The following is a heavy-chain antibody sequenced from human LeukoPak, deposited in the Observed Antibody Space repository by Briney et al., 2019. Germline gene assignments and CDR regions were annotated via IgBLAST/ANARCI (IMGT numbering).Heavy chain of an antibody. D-gene: IGHD3-10*01. V-gene: IGHV4-59*12. J-gene: IGHJ4*02. CDR1: GGSISSYY. CDR2: IYYSGST. Sequence: SETLSLTCTVSGGSISSYYWSWIRQPPGKGLEWIGCIYYSGSTNYNPSLKSRVTISVDTSKNQFSLKLTSVTAADTAVYYCAREGLWFGELYRYFDYWGQGTLVTVSS. CDR3: AREGLWFGELYRYFDY.